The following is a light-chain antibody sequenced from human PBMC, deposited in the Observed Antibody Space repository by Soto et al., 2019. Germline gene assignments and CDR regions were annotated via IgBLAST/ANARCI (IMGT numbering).Light chain of an antibody. J-gene: IGKJ3*01. CDR1: QGIKNY. V-gene: IGKV1-27*01. CDR2: AAS. CDR3: QSYNSASFT. Sequence: DFQMTQSPSSLSASVGDRVTITCRASQGIKNYLAWYQQKPGKVPRLLIDAASSLQSVVPSRFSGSGSGTDFTLTVSSLQPEDVATYYCQSYNSASFTFGPGTKVVIK.